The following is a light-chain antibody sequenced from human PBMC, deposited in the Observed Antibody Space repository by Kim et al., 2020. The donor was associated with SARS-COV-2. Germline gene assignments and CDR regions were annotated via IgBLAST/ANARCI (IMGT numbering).Light chain of an antibody. J-gene: IGKJ2*01. CDR2: DAS. V-gene: IGKV3-11*01. CDR1: QSISYY. CDR3: QQRSVWYT. Sequence: LSLCPGERATLSCRASQSISYYLAWYQHKPGQAPRLLIYDASNRATGIPARFSGSGSGTDFTLTITSLEPEDFAVYYCQQRSVWYTFGQGTKLEI.